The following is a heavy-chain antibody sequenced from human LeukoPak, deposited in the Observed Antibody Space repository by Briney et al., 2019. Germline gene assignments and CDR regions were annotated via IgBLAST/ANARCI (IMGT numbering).Heavy chain of an antibody. CDR2: IRSDSSEK. D-gene: IGHD3-3*02. CDR1: GFTFSNYG. V-gene: IGHV3-30*02. J-gene: IGHJ4*02. CDR3: ARHSTISGSIDF. Sequence: GGSLRLSCSASGFTFSNYGIHWVRQAPGKGLEWVAFIRSDSSEKYYADSVKGRFIISRDNSKNTLYLQVNSLRPEDTAVFYCARHSTISGSIDFWGQGTLVTVSS.